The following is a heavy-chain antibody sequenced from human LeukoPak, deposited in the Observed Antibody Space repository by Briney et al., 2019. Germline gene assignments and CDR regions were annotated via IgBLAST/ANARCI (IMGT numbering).Heavy chain of an antibody. CDR3: AREGPAAVRGFDY. Sequence: RPSETLSLTCAVYGGSFSGYYWSWIRQPPGKGLEWIGEINHSGSTNYNPSLKSRVTISVDTSKNQFSLKLSSVTAADTAVYYCAREGPAAVRGFDYWGQGTLVTVSS. D-gene: IGHD2-2*01. J-gene: IGHJ4*02. CDR2: INHSGST. CDR1: GGSFSGYY. V-gene: IGHV4-34*01.